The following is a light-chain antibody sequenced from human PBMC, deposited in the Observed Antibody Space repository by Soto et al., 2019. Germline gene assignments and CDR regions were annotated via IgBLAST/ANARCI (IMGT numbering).Light chain of an antibody. J-gene: IGLJ1*01. V-gene: IGLV2-14*01. CDR3: SSYPSSSTLYV. CDR1: SSDVGGYNY. Sequence: QSVLTQPASGSGSPGQSITISCTGTSSDVGGYNYVSWYQQHPGKAPKLMIYEVSTRPSGVSNRFSGSKSGNTASLTISGLQAEDEADYYCSSYPSSSTLYVFGTGTKVTV. CDR2: EVS.